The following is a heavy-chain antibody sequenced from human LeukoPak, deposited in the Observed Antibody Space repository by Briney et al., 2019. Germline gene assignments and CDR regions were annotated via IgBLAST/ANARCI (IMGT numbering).Heavy chain of an antibody. CDR2: VSGSGGST. J-gene: IGHJ3*02. D-gene: IGHD2-21*01. CDR3: AKWRSWGLVPDAFDI. V-gene: IGHV3-23*01. Sequence: GSLRLSCAASGFTFSSYAMSWVRQAPGKGLEWVSTVSGSGGSTYYADSVKGRFTISRDNSKNTLYLHMNSLRAEDTAVYYCAKWRSWGLVPDAFDIWGQGTMVTVSS. CDR1: GFTFSSYA.